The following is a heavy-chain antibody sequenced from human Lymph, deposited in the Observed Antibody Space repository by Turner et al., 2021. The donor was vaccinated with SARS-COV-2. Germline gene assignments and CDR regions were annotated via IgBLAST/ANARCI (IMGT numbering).Heavy chain of an antibody. CDR3: ARVYGSGLYGMDV. Sequence: EVQLVESGGGLVQPGRSLRLSCAASGFTFDDYAMHWVRQAPGKGLEWVSGISWNSGSIGYADYVKGRFTISRDNAKNSLYLQMNSLRAEDTALYYCARVYGSGLYGMDVWGQGTTVTVSS. J-gene: IGHJ6*02. D-gene: IGHD3-10*01. CDR1: GFTFDDYA. V-gene: IGHV3-9*01. CDR2: ISWNSGSI.